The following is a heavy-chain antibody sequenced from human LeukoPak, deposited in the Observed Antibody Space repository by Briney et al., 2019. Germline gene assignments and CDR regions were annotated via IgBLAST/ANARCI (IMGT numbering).Heavy chain of an antibody. V-gene: IGHV1-46*01. CDR3: ARDSVRNAFDI. CDR1: GYTFTSYY. D-gene: IGHD3-10*01. CDR2: INPSGGST. Sequence: ASVKVSCKASGYTFTSYYMHWVRQAPGQGLEWMGIINPSGGSTSYAQKFQGRVTITADESTSTAYMELSSLRSEDTAVYYCARDSVRNAFDIWGQGTMVTVSS. J-gene: IGHJ3*02.